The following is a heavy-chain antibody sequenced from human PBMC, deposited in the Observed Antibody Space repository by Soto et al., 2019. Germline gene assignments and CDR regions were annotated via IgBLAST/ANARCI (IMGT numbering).Heavy chain of an antibody. D-gene: IGHD6-6*01. CDR1: GYTFTSYA. Sequence: QVPLVQSGAEVKKPGASVKVSCKASGYTFTSYAMHWVRQAPGQRLEWMGWINAGNGNTKYSQKFQGRVTITRDTSASTAYMELSSLRSEDTAVYYCAALDIAARYFDYWGQGTLVTVSS. V-gene: IGHV1-3*01. CDR2: INAGNGNT. CDR3: AALDIAARYFDY. J-gene: IGHJ4*02.